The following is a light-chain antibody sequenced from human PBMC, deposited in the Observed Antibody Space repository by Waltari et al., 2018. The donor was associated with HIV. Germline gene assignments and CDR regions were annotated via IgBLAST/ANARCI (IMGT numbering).Light chain of an antibody. CDR2: GAS. CDR3: QQYYNVPPT. J-gene: IGKJ1*01. CDR1: QTISYSSTNKHF. Sequence: DIVMTQSPDSLALSLGERAPVSCMSSQTISYSSTNKHFLAWYQQRPGQTPRLLIYGASTRASGVPDRFGGSGSGTHFTLIINSLQSEDVATYFCQQYYNVPPTFGPGTKVEI. V-gene: IGKV4-1*01.